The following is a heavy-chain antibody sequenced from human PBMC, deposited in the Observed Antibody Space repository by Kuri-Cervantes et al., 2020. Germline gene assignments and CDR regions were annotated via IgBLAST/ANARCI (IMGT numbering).Heavy chain of an antibody. Sequence: SETLSLTCTVSGASIGSSSYYWGWIRQPPGKGLEWIGTMFYSGSPYLNPSLKSRVSISVDTSKNQFSLKLSSVTAADTALYYCARRKFNLLTGTNWFDLWGQGTLVTVSS. CDR3: ARRKFNLLTGTNWFDL. V-gene: IGHV4-39*01. CDR2: MFYSGSP. D-gene: IGHD3-9*01. CDR1: GASIGSSSYY. J-gene: IGHJ5*02.